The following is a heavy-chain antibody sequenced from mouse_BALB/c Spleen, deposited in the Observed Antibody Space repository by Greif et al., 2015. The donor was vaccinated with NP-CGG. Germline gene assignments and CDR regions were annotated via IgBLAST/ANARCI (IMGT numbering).Heavy chain of an antibody. V-gene: IGHV1-9*01. Sequence: LVESGAELMKPGASVKISCKATGYKFSSYWIEWVKQRPGHGLEWIGEILPGSGSTNYNEKFKGKATFTADTSSNTAYVQLSSLTSEDSAVYYCAGPGEGFAYWGQGTLVTVSA. J-gene: IGHJ3*01. CDR2: ILPGSGST. CDR3: AGPGEGFAY. CDR1: GYKFSSYW.